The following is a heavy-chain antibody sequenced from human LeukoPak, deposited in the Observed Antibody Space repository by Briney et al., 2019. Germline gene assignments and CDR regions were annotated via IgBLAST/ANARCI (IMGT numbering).Heavy chain of an antibody. V-gene: IGHV3-11*05. D-gene: IGHD1-26*01. CDR3: ARVKVGTTNRFDY. J-gene: IGHJ4*02. CDR2: ISSSSDYT. Sequence: GGSLRLSCAASGFTFSDYYMTWIRQAPGKGLECVSYISSSSDYTNYPDSVKGRFTISRDNAKNSLYLQMNSLRAGDTALYYCARVKVGTTNRFDYWGQGTLVTVSS. CDR1: GFTFSDYY.